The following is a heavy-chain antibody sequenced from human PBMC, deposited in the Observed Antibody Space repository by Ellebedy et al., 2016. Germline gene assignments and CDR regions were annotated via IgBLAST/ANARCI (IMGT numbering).Heavy chain of an antibody. CDR2: IYYSGST. D-gene: IGHD6-13*01. CDR3: ARASQQLVLSWSFDY. CDR1: GGSISSYY. Sequence: SETLSLXXTVSGGSISSYYWSWIRQPPGKGLEWIGYIYYSGSTNYNPSLKSRVTISVDTSKNQFSLKLSSVTAADTAVYYCARASQQLVLSWSFDYWGQGTLVTVSS. V-gene: IGHV4-59*01. J-gene: IGHJ4*02.